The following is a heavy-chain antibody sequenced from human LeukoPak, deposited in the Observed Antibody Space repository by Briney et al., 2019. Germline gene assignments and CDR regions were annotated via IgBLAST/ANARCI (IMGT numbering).Heavy chain of an antibody. CDR1: GGSISSYY. V-gene: IGHV4-59*01. CDR2: IFYSGST. CDR3: ARTPSSGFFDY. Sequence: SETLSLTCTVSGGSISSYYWSWIRQPPGKGLEWIGYIFYSGSTNYNPSLKSRVTMSVDTSKNQFSLNLSSVTAADTAMYYCARTPSSGFFDYWGQGTLVTVSS. J-gene: IGHJ4*02. D-gene: IGHD6-25*01.